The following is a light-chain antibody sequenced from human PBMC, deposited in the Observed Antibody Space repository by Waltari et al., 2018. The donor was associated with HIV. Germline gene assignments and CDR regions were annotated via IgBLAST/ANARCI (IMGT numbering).Light chain of an antibody. CDR3: CSYAISATSFYV. CDR2: GVT. CDR1: CSDVGTYHL. J-gene: IGLJ1*01. V-gene: IGLV2-23*02. Sequence: QSALIQPASVSASPGQSITISCTGTCSDVGTYHLVSWFQQPPGDAPNLILFGVTEPPSGVASRFSGSKSGNTASVTISGLQAEDEDDYYYCSYAISATSFYVFGSGTKVTVL.